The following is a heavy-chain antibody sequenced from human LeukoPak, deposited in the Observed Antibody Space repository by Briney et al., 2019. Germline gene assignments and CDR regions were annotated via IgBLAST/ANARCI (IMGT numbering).Heavy chain of an antibody. D-gene: IGHD2-2*01. CDR2: TYYRSKYYN. CDR3: ARDERRACSGTTCYFSWFDA. J-gene: IGHJ5*02. Sequence: SQTLSLTCAISGDSVSSDNAAWNWIRQSPSRGLEWLGRTYYRSKYYNDYAVSVKSRITINPDTSKNQISLQLNSVTPEDTAVYYCARDERRACSGTTCYFSWFDAWGQGTLVAVSS. CDR1: GDSVSSDNAA. V-gene: IGHV6-1*01.